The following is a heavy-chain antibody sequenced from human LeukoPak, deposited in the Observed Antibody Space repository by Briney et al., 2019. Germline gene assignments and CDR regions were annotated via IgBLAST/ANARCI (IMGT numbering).Heavy chain of an antibody. V-gene: IGHV3-21*01. CDR1: GFTFSSYS. CDR2: ISSSSSYI. Sequence: GGSLRLSCAASGFTFSSYSMNWVRQAPGKGLEWVSSISSSSSYIYYADSVKGRFTISRDNAKNSLYLQMNRLRAEDTAVYYCARESQYSYYYMDVWGKGTTVTVSS. CDR3: ARESQYSYYYMDV. D-gene: IGHD6-6*01. J-gene: IGHJ6*03.